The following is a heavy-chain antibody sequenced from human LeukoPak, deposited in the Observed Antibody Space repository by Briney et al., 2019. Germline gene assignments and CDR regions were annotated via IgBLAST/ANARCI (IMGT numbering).Heavy chain of an antibody. J-gene: IGHJ4*02. Sequence: ASVKVSCKASGGTFSSYAISWVRQAPGQGLEWMGWINPNSGGTNYAQKFQGRVTMTRDTSISTAYMELSRLRSDDTAVYYCARESGYSGYDPTGLDYWGQGTLVTVSS. CDR2: INPNSGGT. CDR1: GGTFSSYA. CDR3: ARESGYSGYDPTGLDY. D-gene: IGHD5-12*01. V-gene: IGHV1-2*02.